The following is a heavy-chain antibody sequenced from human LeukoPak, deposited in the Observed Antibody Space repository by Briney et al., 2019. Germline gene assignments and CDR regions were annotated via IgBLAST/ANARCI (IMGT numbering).Heavy chain of an antibody. J-gene: IGHJ4*02. D-gene: IGHD3-22*01. CDR2: ITSSSSYI. CDR3: ARRGNTSGYYSDY. Sequence: GGSLRLSCVASGFTFSWYTMNWVRQAPGKGLEWVASITSSSSYIYYADSAKGRFTISRDNARNSLYLQMNSLRAEDTAFYYCARRGNTSGYYSDYWGQGILVTVSS. CDR1: GFTFSWYT. V-gene: IGHV3-21*01.